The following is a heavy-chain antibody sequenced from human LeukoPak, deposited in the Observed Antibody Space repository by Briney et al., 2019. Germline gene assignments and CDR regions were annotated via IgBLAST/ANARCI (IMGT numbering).Heavy chain of an antibody. J-gene: IGHJ4*02. CDR1: GFTFSSYA. Sequence: GGSLRLSCAASGFTFSSYAMHWVRQAPGKGLEWVAVISYDGSNKYYADSVKGRFTISRDNSKNTLYLQMNSLRAEDTAVYYCAKAPLSVVLDYWGQGTLVTVSS. CDR3: AKAPLSVVLDY. V-gene: IGHV3-30*04. CDR2: ISYDGSNK. D-gene: IGHD2-21*01.